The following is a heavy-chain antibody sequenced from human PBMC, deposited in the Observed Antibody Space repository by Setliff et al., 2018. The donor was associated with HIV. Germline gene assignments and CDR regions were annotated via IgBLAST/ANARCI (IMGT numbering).Heavy chain of an antibody. CDR2: DGSST. CDR3: IRKGEGASAFDI. D-gene: IGHD1-26*01. Sequence: DGSSTSYADSVKGRFTISRDNAKSTLYLQMNSLRADDTAVYYCIRKGEGASAFDIWGQGTMVTVSS. J-gene: IGHJ3*02. V-gene: IGHV3-74*01.